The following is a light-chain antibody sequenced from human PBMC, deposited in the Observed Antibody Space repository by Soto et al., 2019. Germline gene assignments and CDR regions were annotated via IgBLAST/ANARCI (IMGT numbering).Light chain of an antibody. Sequence: DIQMTQSPSSLSASVGDTVTITCRASQTINTYLNWYQQQPGRAPKLLIYAESILEGGVPSRFSGSGSGTDFTLTISSLQPEDFATYYCQQSYSIPRTFGPGTRVDVK. V-gene: IGKV1-39*01. CDR2: AES. CDR1: QTINTY. CDR3: QQSYSIPRT. J-gene: IGKJ3*01.